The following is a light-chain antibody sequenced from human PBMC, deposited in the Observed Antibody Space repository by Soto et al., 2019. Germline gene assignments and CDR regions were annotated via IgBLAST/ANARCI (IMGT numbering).Light chain of an antibody. J-gene: IGKJ2*01. V-gene: IGKV3-11*01. CDR1: QSVSSY. Sequence: EIVLTQSPATLSLSPGERATLSCRASQSVSSYLAWYQQKPGQAPRLLIYDASIMATVIPARFSGSESGTDFTLTISSLEPEDFAVYYCQQRSNWPSYTFGQGTNLEIK. CDR3: QQRSNWPSYT. CDR2: DAS.